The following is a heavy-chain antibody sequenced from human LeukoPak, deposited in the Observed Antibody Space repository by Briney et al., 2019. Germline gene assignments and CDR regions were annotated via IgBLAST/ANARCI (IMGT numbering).Heavy chain of an antibody. CDR3: ARGRGSLTY. Sequence: SETLSLTCIVSGGSISLYYWSWIRQPPGKGLEWIGYFYDTRSPKYNPSLERRVTISVDMSRNQFSLNLTSVTAADTAVYYCARGRGSLTYWGQGTLATVSS. CDR2: FYDTRSP. V-gene: IGHV4-59*01. D-gene: IGHD3-10*01. J-gene: IGHJ4*02. CDR1: GGSISLYY.